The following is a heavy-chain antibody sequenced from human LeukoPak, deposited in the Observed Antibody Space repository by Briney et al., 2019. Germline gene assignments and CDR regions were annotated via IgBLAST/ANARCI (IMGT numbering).Heavy chain of an antibody. V-gene: IGHV3-53*01. Sequence: GGSLTLSCAASGLTVSSSYMSWVRQAPGKGLEWVSIIYNDGSTYYADSVKGRFTISRDNSKNTLYLQMNSLRAEDTAVYYCARDQGNYGMDVWGQGTTVTVSS. J-gene: IGHJ6*02. CDR1: GLTVSSSY. CDR2: IYNDGST. D-gene: IGHD6-13*01. CDR3: ARDQGNYGMDV.